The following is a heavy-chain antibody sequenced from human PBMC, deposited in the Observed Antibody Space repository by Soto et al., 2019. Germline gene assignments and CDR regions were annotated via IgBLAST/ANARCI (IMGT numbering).Heavy chain of an antibody. V-gene: IGHV3-9*01. D-gene: IGHD3-10*01. CDR1: GFTFDDYA. J-gene: IGHJ4*02. CDR2: ISWNSGSI. Sequence: GGSLRLSCAASGFTFDDYAMHWVRQAPGKGLEWVSGISWNSGSIGYADSVKGRFTISRDNAKNSLYLQMNSLRAEDTALYYCAKDSDGLALLGLYFDYWGQGTLVTVSS. CDR3: AKDSDGLALLGLYFDY.